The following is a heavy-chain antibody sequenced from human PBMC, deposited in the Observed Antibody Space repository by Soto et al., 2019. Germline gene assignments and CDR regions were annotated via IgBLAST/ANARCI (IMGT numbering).Heavy chain of an antibody. Sequence: PSETLSLTCAVSGGSISSSNWWSWVRQPPGKGLEWIGEIYHSGSTNYNPSLKSRVTISVDKSKNQFSLKLSSVTAADTAVYYCARAQSVTTSYYYYYGMDVWGQGTTVS. CDR2: IYHSGST. V-gene: IGHV4-4*02. CDR3: ARAQSVTTSYYYYYGMDV. D-gene: IGHD4-17*01. J-gene: IGHJ6*02. CDR1: GGSISSSNW.